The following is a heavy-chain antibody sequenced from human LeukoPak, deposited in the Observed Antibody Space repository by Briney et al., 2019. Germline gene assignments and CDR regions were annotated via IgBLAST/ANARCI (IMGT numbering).Heavy chain of an antibody. CDR1: GDSVSSNSAA. D-gene: IGHD3-22*01. V-gene: IGHV6-1*01. CDR2: TYYRSKWYN. J-gene: IGHJ4*02. CDR3: ARGSHYYDSSGYYYGSYYFDY. Sequence: SQTLSLTCAISGDSVSSNSAAWNWIRQSPSRGLEWLGRTYYRSKWYNDYAVSVKSRITINPDTSKNQFSLKLSSVTAADTAVYYCARGSHYYDSSGYYYGSYYFDYWGQGTLVTVSS.